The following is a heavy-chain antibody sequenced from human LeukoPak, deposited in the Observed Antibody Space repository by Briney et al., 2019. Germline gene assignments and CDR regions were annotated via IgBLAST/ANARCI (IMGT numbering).Heavy chain of an antibody. Sequence: GGSLRLSCAASGFTFSSYGMSWVRQAPGKGLEWVSAISGSGGSTYYADSAKGRFTISRDNSKNTLYLQMNSLRAEDTAVYYCAKDIVVVVAATVFEDAFDIWGQGTMVTVSS. CDR1: GFTFSSYG. CDR2: ISGSGGST. J-gene: IGHJ3*02. V-gene: IGHV3-23*01. D-gene: IGHD2-15*01. CDR3: AKDIVVVVAATVFEDAFDI.